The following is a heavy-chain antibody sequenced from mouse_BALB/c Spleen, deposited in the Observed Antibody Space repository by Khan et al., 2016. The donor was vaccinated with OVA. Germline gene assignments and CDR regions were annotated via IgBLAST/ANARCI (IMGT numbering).Heavy chain of an antibody. CDR3: SKHLSLYPYYFDY. Sequence: QVQLKESGPGLVAPSQSLSITCTVSGFSLTDYGVSWIRQPPGKGLEWLGVIWGGGSTYYNSVLKSRLSISKDNSENLVFLKMNSLQTDDTAMYYWSKHLSLYPYYFDYWGQGTTLTVSS. J-gene: IGHJ2*01. CDR1: GFSLTDYG. V-gene: IGHV2-6-5*01. CDR2: IWGGGST. D-gene: IGHD6-1*01.